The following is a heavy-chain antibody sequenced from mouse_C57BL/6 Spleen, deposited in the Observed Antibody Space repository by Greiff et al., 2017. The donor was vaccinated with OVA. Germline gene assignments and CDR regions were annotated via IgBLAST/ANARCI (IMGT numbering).Heavy chain of an antibody. J-gene: IGHJ4*01. CDR1: GYTFTSYD. D-gene: IGHD2-3*01. Sequence: QVQLKESGPELVKPGASVKLSCKASGYTFTSYDINWVKQRPGQGLEWIGWIYPRDGSTKYNEKFKGKATLTVDTSSSTAYMELHSLTSEDSAVYFCARSGNYDGYYDAMDYWGQGTSVTVSS. CDR3: ARSGNYDGYYDAMDY. V-gene: IGHV1-85*01. CDR2: IYPRDGST.